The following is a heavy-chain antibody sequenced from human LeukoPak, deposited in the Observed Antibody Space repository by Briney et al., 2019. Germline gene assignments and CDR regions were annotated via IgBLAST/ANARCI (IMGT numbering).Heavy chain of an antibody. CDR1: GYTFTGYY. CDR3: ARHPGAVARPMGVPGGRFTMDV. D-gene: IGHD6-19*01. CDR2: INPNSGGT. V-gene: IGHV1-2*02. Sequence: ASVKVSCKASGYTFTGYYMHWVRQAPGQGLEWMGWINPNSGGTNYAQKFQGRVTMTRDTSTSTVFMELSSLRSDDTAVYYCARHPGAVARPMGVPGGRFTMDVWGQGTTVTVSS. J-gene: IGHJ6*02.